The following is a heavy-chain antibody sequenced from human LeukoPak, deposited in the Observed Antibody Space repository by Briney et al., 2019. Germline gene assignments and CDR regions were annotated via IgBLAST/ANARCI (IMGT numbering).Heavy chain of an antibody. D-gene: IGHD6-25*01. CDR2: ISWDGGRT. Sequence: GGSLRLSCAASGFTFDDYTMHWVRQAPGKGLEWVSLISWDGGRTYYADSVKGRFTISRDNSKNSLYLQMNSLRTEDTALYYCAKVVAAAIGPGGVLDYWGQGTLVTVSS. J-gene: IGHJ4*02. CDR3: AKVVAAAIGPGGVLDY. V-gene: IGHV3-43*01. CDR1: GFTFDDYT.